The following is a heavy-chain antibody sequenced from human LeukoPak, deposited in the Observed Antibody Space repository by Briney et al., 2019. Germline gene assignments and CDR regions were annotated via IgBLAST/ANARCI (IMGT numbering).Heavy chain of an antibody. Sequence: GGSLRLSCAASGFTFSSYDMHWVRQAPGKGLEWVSAIGTAGDTYYPGSVKGRFTISRENAKNSLYLQMNSLRAGDTAVYYCARVRKYSGYYSRYFDLWGRGTLVTVSS. CDR2: IGTAGDT. CDR1: GFTFSSYD. J-gene: IGHJ2*01. V-gene: IGHV3-13*01. CDR3: ARVRKYSGYYSRYFDL. D-gene: IGHD5-12*01.